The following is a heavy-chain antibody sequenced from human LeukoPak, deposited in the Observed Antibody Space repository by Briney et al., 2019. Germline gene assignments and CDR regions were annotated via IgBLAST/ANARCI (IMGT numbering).Heavy chain of an antibody. V-gene: IGHV3-23*01. CDR1: GFTFSSYA. CDR3: AKDGSGSYSLTTLAN. J-gene: IGHJ4*02. D-gene: IGHD3-10*01. CDR2: ISGSGGST. Sequence: GGSLRLSCAASGFTFSSYAMSWARQAPGKGLEWVSAISGSGGSTYYADSVKGRFTISRDNSKNTLYLQMNSLRAEDTAVYYCAKDGSGSYSLTTLANWGQGTLVTVSS.